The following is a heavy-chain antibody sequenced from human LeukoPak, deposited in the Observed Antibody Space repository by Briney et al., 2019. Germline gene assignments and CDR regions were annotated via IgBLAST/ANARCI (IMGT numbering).Heavy chain of an antibody. V-gene: IGHV1-69*06. D-gene: IGHD3-3*01. CDR1: GYTFTSYG. Sequence: GASVKVSCKASGYTFTSYGISWVRQAPGQGLEWMGGIIPIFGTANYAQKFQGRVTITADKSTSTAYMELSSLRSEDTAVYHCARQTTSTYYDFWSGYYYFDYWGQGTLVTVSS. CDR3: ARQTTSTYYDFWSGYYYFDY. J-gene: IGHJ4*02. CDR2: IIPIFGTA.